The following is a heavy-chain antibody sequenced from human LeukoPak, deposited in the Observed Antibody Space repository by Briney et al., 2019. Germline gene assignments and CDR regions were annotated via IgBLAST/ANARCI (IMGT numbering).Heavy chain of an antibody. CDR2: FDPEDGET. CDR1: GYTLTELS. D-gene: IGHD4-11*01. Sequence: GASVKVSCKVSGYTLTELSMHWVRQAPGKGLEWMGGFDPEDGETIYAQKFQGRVTMTRDMSISTAYMELRSLRSDDTAVYYCARLPLAAHNWFDTWGQGTLVTVSS. CDR3: ARLPLAAHNWFDT. V-gene: IGHV1-24*01. J-gene: IGHJ5*02.